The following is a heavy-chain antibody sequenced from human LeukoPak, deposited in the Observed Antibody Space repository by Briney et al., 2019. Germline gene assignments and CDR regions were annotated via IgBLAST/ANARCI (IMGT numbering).Heavy chain of an antibody. J-gene: IGHJ2*01. V-gene: IGHV3-23*01. D-gene: IGHD2/OR15-2a*01. CDR1: GFTFGLYT. CDR2: ISGSGDST. CDR3: ARNVSGQYFDI. Sequence: PGGSLRLSCAASGFTFGLYTMNWVRQAPRKGLECISAISGSGDSTHYADSVKGRFTISRDNSKNTLYLQMNSLRAEDTAVYYCARNVSGQYFDIWGRGTLVTVSS.